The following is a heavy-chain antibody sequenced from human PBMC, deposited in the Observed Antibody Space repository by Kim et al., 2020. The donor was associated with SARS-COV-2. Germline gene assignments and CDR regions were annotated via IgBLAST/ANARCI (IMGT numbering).Heavy chain of an antibody. D-gene: IGHD3-22*01. J-gene: IGHJ3*02. V-gene: IGHV3-30-3*01. CDR2: ISYDGSNN. CDR3: ARDSDEPYYDSNGYSVAFDI. Sequence: GGSLRLSCAASGFTFSSYAMHWVRQAPGKGLEWVAVISYDGSNNYYADSVKGRFTISRDNSKNTLYLQMNSLRAEDTAVYYCARDSDEPYYDSNGYSVAFDIWGQGTMVTVSS. CDR1: GFTFSSYA.